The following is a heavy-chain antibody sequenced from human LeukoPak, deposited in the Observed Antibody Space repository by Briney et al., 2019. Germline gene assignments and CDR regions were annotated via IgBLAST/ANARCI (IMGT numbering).Heavy chain of an antibody. V-gene: IGHV1-18*01. D-gene: IGHD2-21*01. CDR2: VSSSHTNT. J-gene: IGHJ5*02. CDR1: GYAFTSYG. CDR3: AREEELFRFDP. Sequence: ASVKVSCKASGYAFTSYGISCVREAPGHGLEGRGWVSSSHTNTNSKHTLQGRDTITTDADRSTAYREVRSLRSDDTAVYYCAREEELFRFDPWGQGTLVTVSS.